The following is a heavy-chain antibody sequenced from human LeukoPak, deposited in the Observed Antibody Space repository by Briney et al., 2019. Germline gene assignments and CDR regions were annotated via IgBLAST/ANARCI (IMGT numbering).Heavy chain of an antibody. D-gene: IGHD6-19*01. CDR3: AREKSSGGFDY. V-gene: IGHV4-59*12. Sequence: PSETLSLTCTVSGGSISSYYWSWIRQPPGKGLEWIGYIYYSGSTNYNPSLKSRVTVSLDTSKNQFSLNVISVIAADTAVYYCAREKSSGGFDYWGQGTLVTVSS. CDR2: IYYSGST. J-gene: IGHJ4*02. CDR1: GGSISSYY.